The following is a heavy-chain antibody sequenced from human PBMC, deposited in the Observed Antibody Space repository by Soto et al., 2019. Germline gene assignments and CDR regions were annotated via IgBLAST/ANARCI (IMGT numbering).Heavy chain of an antibody. CDR3: ARLRRDGYKHYYYYGMDV. V-gene: IGHV3-30-3*01. CDR2: ISYDGSNK. D-gene: IGHD5-12*01. Sequence: GGSLRLSCAASGFTFSSYAMHWVRQAPGKGLEWVAVISYDGSNKYYADSVKGRFTISRDNSKNTLYLQMNSLRAEDTAVYYCARLRRDGYKHYYYYGMDVWGQGTTVTVSS. J-gene: IGHJ6*02. CDR1: GFTFSSYA.